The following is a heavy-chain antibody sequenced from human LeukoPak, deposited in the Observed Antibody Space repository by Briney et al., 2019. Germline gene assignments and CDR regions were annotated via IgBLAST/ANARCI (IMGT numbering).Heavy chain of an antibody. V-gene: IGHV3-23*01. CDR1: GFTFSSYA. J-gene: IGHJ4*02. D-gene: IGHD6-19*01. CDR3: AKDRQWLGVFDY. CDR2: ISGSGGST. Sequence: GGSLRLSCAASGFTFSSYAMSWVRQAPGEGLEWVSAISGSGGSTYYAHSVKGRFTISRDNSKNTLYLQMNSLRAEDTAVYYCAKDRQWLGVFDYWGQGTLVTVSS.